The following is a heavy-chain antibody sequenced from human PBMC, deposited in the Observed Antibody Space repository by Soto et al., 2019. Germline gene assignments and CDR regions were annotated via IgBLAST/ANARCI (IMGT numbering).Heavy chain of an antibody. D-gene: IGHD3-3*01. Sequence: QLHLVQSGAVVKKPGASVTVSCSASGYPVTAYYMHWVRQAPGRGLEWMGGINPATGAAKYTQTSQGRVTMTRDMATSTVLRELRGLTSGDTPVFYWARGGGVGVAGSAAFDMWGQGTLVTVSS. CDR2: INPATGAA. CDR1: GYPVTAYY. J-gene: IGHJ3*02. V-gene: IGHV1-2*02. CDR3: ARGGGVGVAGSAAFDM.